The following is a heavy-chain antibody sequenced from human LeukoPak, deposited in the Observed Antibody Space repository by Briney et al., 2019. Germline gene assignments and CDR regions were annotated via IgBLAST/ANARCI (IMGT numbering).Heavy chain of an antibody. CDR3: ARGGSTVTTAYYFDY. D-gene: IGHD4-17*01. V-gene: IGHV4-34*01. CDR2: INHSGST. CDR1: GGSFSGYY. Sequence: SETLFLTCAVYGGSFSGYYWSWIRQPPGKGLEWIGEINHSGSTNYNPSLKSRVTISVDTSKNQFSLKLSSVTAADTAVYYCARGGSTVTTAYYFDYWGQGTLVTVSS. J-gene: IGHJ4*02.